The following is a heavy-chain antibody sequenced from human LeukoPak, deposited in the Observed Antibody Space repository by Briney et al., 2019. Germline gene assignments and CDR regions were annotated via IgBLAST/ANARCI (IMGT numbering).Heavy chain of an antibody. CDR3: ARHLPGYSNTWPGP. D-gene: IGHD4-11*01. V-gene: IGHV4-39*01. Sequence: PSETLSLTCTVSGDSFSGSSYNWDWIRQPPGKGLEWIGSIYHSGSTYYNPSLKSRVTISVDTSNNQFSLKLRSVTAADTAVYYCARHLPGYSNTWPGPWGQGTLVTVSS. J-gene: IGHJ5*02. CDR1: GDSFSGSSYN. CDR2: IYHSGST.